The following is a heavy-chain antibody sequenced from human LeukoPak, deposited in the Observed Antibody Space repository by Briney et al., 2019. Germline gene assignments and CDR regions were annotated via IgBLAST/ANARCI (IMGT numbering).Heavy chain of an antibody. D-gene: IGHD4-17*01. CDR2: IYYSGST. Sequence: SQTLSLTCTVSGGSISSGDYYWSWIRQPPGKGLEWIGYIYYSGSTYYNPSLKSRVTISVDTSRNQFSLKLSSVTAADTAVYYCAREGAVTTGFDYWGQGTLVTVSS. J-gene: IGHJ4*02. V-gene: IGHV4-30-4*01. CDR3: AREGAVTTGFDY. CDR1: GGSISSGDYY.